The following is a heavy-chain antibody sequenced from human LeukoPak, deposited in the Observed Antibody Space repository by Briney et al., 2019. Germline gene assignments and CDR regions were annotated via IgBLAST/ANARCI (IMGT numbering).Heavy chain of an antibody. J-gene: IGHJ4*02. CDR3: AKETLLVGATRSPFDY. D-gene: IGHD1-26*01. CDR1: GFTFSSYA. CDR2: ISGSGGST. Sequence: PGGSLRLSCAASGFTFSSYAMSWVRQAPGKGLEWVSAISGSGGSTYYADSVKGRFTISRDNSKNTLYLQMNSLRAEDTAVYYCAKETLLVGATRSPFDYWGQGTLVTVSS. V-gene: IGHV3-23*01.